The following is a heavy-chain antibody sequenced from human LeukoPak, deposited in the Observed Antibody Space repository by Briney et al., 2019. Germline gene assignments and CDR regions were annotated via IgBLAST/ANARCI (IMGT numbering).Heavy chain of an antibody. CDR2: IYAGENT. CDR1: GLTVSSNY. CDR3: AKSRSGGPAARHAFDI. J-gene: IGHJ3*02. V-gene: IGHV3-66*02. Sequence: SGGSLRLSCAASGLTVSSNYISWVRRAPGGGLECVSVIYAGENTYYADSVKGRFTVSRDNSKNTLYLQMSSLRAEYTAVYYCAKSRSGGPAARHAFDIWGRGTLVTVSS. D-gene: IGHD6-6*01.